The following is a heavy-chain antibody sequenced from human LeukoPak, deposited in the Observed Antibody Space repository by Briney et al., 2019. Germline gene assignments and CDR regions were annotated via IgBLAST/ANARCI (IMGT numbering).Heavy chain of an antibody. V-gene: IGHV4-61*02. CDR2: IYTSGGT. CDR3: AGRGSSSGTFDI. Sequence: PSQTLSLTCTVSGGSITNLDYYWTWIRQPAGKRLEWIGRIYTSGGTNYNPSLKSRVTMSVDRSKNEISLHLASLTAADTALYYCAGRGSSSGTFDIWGPGTFVTVSS. CDR1: GGSITNLDYY. D-gene: IGHD3-10*01. J-gene: IGHJ3*02.